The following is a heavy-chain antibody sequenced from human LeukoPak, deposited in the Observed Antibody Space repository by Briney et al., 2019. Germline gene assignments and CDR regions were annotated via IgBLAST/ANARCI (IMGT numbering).Heavy chain of an antibody. D-gene: IGHD6-13*01. CDR2: ISAYNGNT. CDR3: ARDRPGIAAVHYYMDV. V-gene: IGHV1-18*01. Sequence: ASVKVSCKASGYTFTSYGISWVRQAPGQGLEWMGCISAYNGNTNYAQKLQGRVTMTTDTSTSTAYMELRSLRSDDTAVYYCARDRPGIAAVHYYMDVWGKGTTVTVSS. CDR1: GYTFTSYG. J-gene: IGHJ6*03.